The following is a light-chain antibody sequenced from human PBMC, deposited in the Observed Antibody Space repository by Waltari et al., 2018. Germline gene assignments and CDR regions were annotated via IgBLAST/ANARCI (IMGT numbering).Light chain of an antibody. CDR3: QQYNNWRT. CDR2: GAS. CDR1: QSVNSN. J-gene: IGKJ2*02. V-gene: IGKV3-15*01. Sequence: EIVMTQSPVTLSVSPGERATLSCRASQSVNSNLVWYQQKPGQAPRLLIYGASTRATGVPARFSGSGSGTEFTLTISSLQSEDFAIYYCQQYNNWRTFGQGTKLEIK.